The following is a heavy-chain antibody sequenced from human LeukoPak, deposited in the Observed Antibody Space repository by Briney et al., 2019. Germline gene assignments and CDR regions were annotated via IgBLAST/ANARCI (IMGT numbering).Heavy chain of an antibody. J-gene: IGHJ4*02. CDR2: IKEDGSEN. V-gene: IGHV3-7*01. Sequence: GGSLRLSCAASGFTFSTYWMSWVRQVPGKGLEWVANIKEDGSENYYVDSVKGRFTISRDNARNSLYLQMNSLRAEDTAVYYCARDLKGSRAQFDYWGQGTLVPVSS. D-gene: IGHD1-26*01. CDR3: ARDLKGSRAQFDY. CDR1: GFTFSTYW.